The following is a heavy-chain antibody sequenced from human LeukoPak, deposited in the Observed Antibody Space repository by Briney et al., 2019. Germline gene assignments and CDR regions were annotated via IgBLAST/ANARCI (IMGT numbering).Heavy chain of an antibody. Sequence: SETLSLTCAVYGGSFSGYYWSWIRQPPGKGLEWIGEINHSGSTNYNPSLKSRVTISVDTSKNQFSLKLSSVTAADTAVYYCARGKGYYDSSGYYYSPDFDYWGQGTLVTVSS. CDR1: GGSFSGYY. CDR2: INHSGST. CDR3: ARGKGYYDSSGYYYSPDFDY. D-gene: IGHD3-22*01. V-gene: IGHV4-34*01. J-gene: IGHJ4*02.